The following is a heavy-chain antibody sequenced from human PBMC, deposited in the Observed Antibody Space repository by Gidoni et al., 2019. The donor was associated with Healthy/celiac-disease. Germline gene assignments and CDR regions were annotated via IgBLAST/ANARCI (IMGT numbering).Heavy chain of an antibody. Sequence: EVQLVESGGGLVKPGGSLRLSCAASGSTFSSYSMNWVRQAPGKGLEWVSSISSSSSYIYYADSVKGRFTISRDNAKNSLYLQMNSLRAEDTAVYYCARDVGYYYDSSGYLDFDYWGQGTLVTVSS. CDR3: ARDVGYYYDSSGYLDFDY. V-gene: IGHV3-21*06. CDR1: GSTFSSYS. D-gene: IGHD3-22*01. J-gene: IGHJ4*02. CDR2: ISSSSSYI.